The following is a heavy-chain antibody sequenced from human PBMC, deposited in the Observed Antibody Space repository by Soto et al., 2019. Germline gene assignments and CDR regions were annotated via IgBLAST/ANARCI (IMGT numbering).Heavy chain of an antibody. CDR2: ISAHNGNT. J-gene: IGHJ4*02. D-gene: IGHD1-1*01. Sequence: QVHLVQSGAEVKKPGASVKVSCKASGYTFPSYGITWVRQAPGQGLEWTGWISAHNGNTDYAQKRQGRVIVTRDTATSTAYMELRSLRSDDTAVYYCARGRYGDYWGQGALVTVSS. CDR3: ARGRYGDY. CDR1: GYTFPSYG. V-gene: IGHV1-18*01.